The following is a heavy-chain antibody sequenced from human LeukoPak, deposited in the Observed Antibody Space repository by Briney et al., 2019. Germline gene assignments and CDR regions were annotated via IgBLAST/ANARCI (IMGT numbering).Heavy chain of an antibody. D-gene: IGHD2-21*02. Sequence: GGSLRLSCAASGFTFSDYYMSWIRQAPGKGLEWVSYISSSGSTIYYADSVKGRFTISRDNAKNSLYLQMNSLRAEDTAVYYCARDLLLSCGGDCYSRLVDYWGQGTLVTVSS. CDR1: GFTFSDYY. V-gene: IGHV3-11*04. CDR2: ISSSGSTI. CDR3: ARDLLLSCGGDCYSRLVDY. J-gene: IGHJ4*02.